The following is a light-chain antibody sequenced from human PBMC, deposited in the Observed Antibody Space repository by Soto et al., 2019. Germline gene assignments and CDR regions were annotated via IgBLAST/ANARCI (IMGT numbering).Light chain of an antibody. CDR2: GAS. CDR1: QSVSSSY. Sequence: EIVLTQSPGTLSLSPGERATLSCRASQSVSSSYLAWYQQNPGQAPRLLIYGASSRATGIRDRFSGSGSGTDFTLTISRLEPEDFAVYYCQQYGSSPHFGQGTRLEIK. V-gene: IGKV3-20*01. J-gene: IGKJ5*01. CDR3: QQYGSSPH.